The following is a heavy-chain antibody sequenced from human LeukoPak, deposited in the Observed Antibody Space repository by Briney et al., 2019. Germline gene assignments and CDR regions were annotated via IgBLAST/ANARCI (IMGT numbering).Heavy chain of an antibody. CDR2: IYYSGST. CDR3: ASQYYYGGDTYYFDY. CDR1: GGSVSSGSYY. V-gene: IGHV4-61*01. Sequence: SETLSLTCTVSGGSVSSGSYYWSWIRQPPGKGLELIGYIYYSGSTNYNPSLKSRVTISVDTSKNQFALKLSSVTAADTAVYYCASQYYYGGDTYYFDYWGQGTLVTVSS. J-gene: IGHJ4*02. D-gene: IGHD3-10*01.